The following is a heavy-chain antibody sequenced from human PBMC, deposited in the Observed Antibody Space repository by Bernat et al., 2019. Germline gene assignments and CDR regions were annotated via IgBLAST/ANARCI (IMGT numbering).Heavy chain of an antibody. CDR3: ARDQAAVADSYYYYYGMDV. D-gene: IGHD6-19*01. CDR1: GFTFSSYS. J-gene: IGHJ6*02. CDR2: ISSSSSSYI. V-gene: IGHV3-21*01. Sequence: EVQLVESGGGLVKPGGSLRLSCAASGFTFSSYSMNWVRQAPGKGLEWVSSISSSSSSYIYYADSVKGRFTISRDNAKNSLYLQMNSLRAEDTAVYYCARDQAAVADSYYYYYGMDVWGQGTTVTVSS.